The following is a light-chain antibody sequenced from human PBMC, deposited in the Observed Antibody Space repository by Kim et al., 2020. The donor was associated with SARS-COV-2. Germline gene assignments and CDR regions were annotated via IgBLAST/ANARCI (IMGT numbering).Light chain of an antibody. J-gene: IGLJ3*02. V-gene: IGLV6-57*01. CDR1: SGSIAGDF. CDR3: QSYDDNSWV. Sequence: GKTGIITCPRTSGSIAGDFVQWFQQRPGSSPTTVIYENYQRPSGVPGRFSGSVDSSSDSASLTISGLKTDDEAEYYCQSYDDNSWVFGGGTKLTVL. CDR2: ENY.